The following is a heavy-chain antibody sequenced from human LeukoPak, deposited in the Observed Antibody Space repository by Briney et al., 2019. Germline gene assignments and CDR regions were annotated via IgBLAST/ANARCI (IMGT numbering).Heavy chain of an antibody. CDR1: GGSVSSGSYY. D-gene: IGHD2-15*01. J-gene: IGHJ4*02. Sequence: SEALSLTCTVSGGSVSSGSYYWSWIRQPPGKGLEWIGYIYYNGSTNYSPSLKSRVTISIDTSKNQFSLKLSSVTAADTAMYFCARDSGSNFDYWGQGTLVTVSS. CDR3: ARDSGSNFDY. V-gene: IGHV4-61*01. CDR2: IYYNGST.